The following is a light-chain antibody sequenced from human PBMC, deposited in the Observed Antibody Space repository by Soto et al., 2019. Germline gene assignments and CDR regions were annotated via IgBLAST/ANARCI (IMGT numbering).Light chain of an antibody. CDR1: QSVSSN. V-gene: IGKV3-15*01. Sequence: EIVMTQSPATLSVSPGERATLSCRASQSVSSNLAWYQQKPGQAPRLLIYGASTRATGIPARFSGSGSGTDFTLTISRLEPEDFAVYYCQQYSSSYDTSLYTFGQGTKVDIK. CDR2: GAS. J-gene: IGKJ2*01. CDR3: QQYSSSYDTSLYT.